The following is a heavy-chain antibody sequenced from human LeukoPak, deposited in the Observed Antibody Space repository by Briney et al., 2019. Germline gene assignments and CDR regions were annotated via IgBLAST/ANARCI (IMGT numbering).Heavy chain of an antibody. D-gene: IGHD4-11*01. Sequence: GGSLRLSCAASGFTFSSYSMTWVSHAPGKGLEWVSTISGSGGSTFYAESVKGRFTISRDNSKNTLYLQMNSLRAEDTAVYFCAKDLPTVTMSWGQGSLVTVSS. J-gene: IGHJ5*02. V-gene: IGHV3-23*01. CDR3: AKDLPTVTMS. CDR2: ISGSGGST. CDR1: GFTFSSYS.